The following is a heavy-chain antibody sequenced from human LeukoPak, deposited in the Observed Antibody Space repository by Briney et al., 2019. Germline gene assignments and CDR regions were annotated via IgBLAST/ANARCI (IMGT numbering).Heavy chain of an antibody. D-gene: IGHD1-1*01. CDR1: GFTFSDYG. CDR3: ARVAKERVGGVYYFDY. J-gene: IGHJ4*02. Sequence: QPGGSLRLSCAASGFTFSDYGMHWVRRATGKGLEWVSAIGTAGDTYYAGSVKGRFTISRENAKNSLYLQMNSLRAGDTAVYYCARVAKERVGGVYYFDYWGQRTLVTVSS. V-gene: IGHV3-13*01. CDR2: IGTAGDT.